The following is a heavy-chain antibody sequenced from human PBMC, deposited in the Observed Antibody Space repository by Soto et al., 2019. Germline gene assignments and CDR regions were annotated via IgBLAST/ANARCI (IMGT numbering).Heavy chain of an antibody. Sequence: ASVKVSCKASGYTFTGYYMYWVRQAPGQGLEWMGWINPNSGDTNYAQKFQGRVTMTRDTYISTAYMELSRLRSDDTAVYYCARLVGATTFDYWGQGTLVTVSS. J-gene: IGHJ4*02. V-gene: IGHV1-2*02. D-gene: IGHD1-26*01. CDR2: INPNSGDT. CDR3: ARLVGATTFDY. CDR1: GYTFTGYY.